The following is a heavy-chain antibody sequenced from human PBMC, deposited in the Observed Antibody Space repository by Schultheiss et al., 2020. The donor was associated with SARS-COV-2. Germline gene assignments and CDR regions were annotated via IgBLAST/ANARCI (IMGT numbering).Heavy chain of an antibody. CDR2: IIPILGKA. D-gene: IGHD6-6*01. CDR3: ARSRGSIAARSNLNWFDP. Sequence: SVKVSCKASGGTLSSYTISWVRQAPGQGLEWMGGIIPILGKANYAQKFQGRVTITADELTTTVYMELSSLSSEDTAVYYCARSRGSIAARSNLNWFDPWGQGTLVTVSS. J-gene: IGHJ5*02. CDR1: GGTLSSYT. V-gene: IGHV1-69*10.